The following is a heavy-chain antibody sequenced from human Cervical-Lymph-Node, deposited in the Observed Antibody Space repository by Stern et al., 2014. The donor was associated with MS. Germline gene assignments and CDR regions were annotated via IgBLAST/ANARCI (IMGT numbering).Heavy chain of an antibody. V-gene: IGHV1-18*04. D-gene: IGHD6-19*01. CDR2: IIAYNGNT. CDR3: ARLGVAGTNYYYGMDV. Sequence: VQLVESGAEVKKPGASVKVSCKASGYTFTSYGISWVRQAPGQGLEWMGWIIAYNGNTNYAQKLQGRVTMTTDTSTSTAYMELRSLRSDDTAVYYCARLGVAGTNYYYGMDVWGQGTTVTVSS. J-gene: IGHJ6*02. CDR1: GYTFTSYG.